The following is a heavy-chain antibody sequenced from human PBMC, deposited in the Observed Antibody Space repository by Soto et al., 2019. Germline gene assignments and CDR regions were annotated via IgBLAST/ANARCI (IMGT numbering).Heavy chain of an antibody. J-gene: IGHJ4*02. CDR1: DCTFRNYW. CDR2: IKPDGSAT. CDR3: FGGNGGPQ. V-gene: IGHV3-7*03. D-gene: IGHD3-16*01. Sequence: EVQLVESGGDLVQPGGSLRLSCATSDCTFRNYWMNWVRQAPGKGLEWVANIKPDGSATNYVDSVKGRFTISRDNVRNSVSLQMNSLRVEDTAGYFCFGGNGGPQWGQGTLVTVSS.